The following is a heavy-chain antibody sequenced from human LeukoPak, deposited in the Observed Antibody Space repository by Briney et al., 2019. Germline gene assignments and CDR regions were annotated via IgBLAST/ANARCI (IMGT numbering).Heavy chain of an antibody. Sequence: GGSLRLSCAASGFTVSSNSMSWVRQAPGKGLEWVSIIYSGGSTYYADSVKGRFTISRDNSKNTLYLQMNSLRAEDTAVYYCARDRATVTYWYFDLWGRGTLVTVSS. V-gene: IGHV3-53*01. CDR3: ARDRATVTYWYFDL. J-gene: IGHJ2*01. CDR1: GFTVSSNS. D-gene: IGHD4-17*01. CDR2: IYSGGST.